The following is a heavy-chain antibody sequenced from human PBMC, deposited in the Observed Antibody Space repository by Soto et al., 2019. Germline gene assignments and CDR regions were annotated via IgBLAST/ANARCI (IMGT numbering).Heavy chain of an antibody. J-gene: IGHJ4*02. D-gene: IGHD3-10*01. Sequence: ASVKVSCKASGYMFISYGINWVRQAPGQGLEWMGWIRPYNGDTKYAQNLQGRVTMTTDTSTSTAYMEMRSLRSDDTAVYYCVRDLDGSGSYYTDYWGPGTLVTVSS. CDR3: VRDLDGSGSYYTDY. CDR1: GYMFISYG. V-gene: IGHV1-18*01. CDR2: IRPYNGDT.